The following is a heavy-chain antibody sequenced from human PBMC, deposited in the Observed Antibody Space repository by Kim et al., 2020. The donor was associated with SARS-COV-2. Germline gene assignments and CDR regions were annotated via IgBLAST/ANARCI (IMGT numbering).Heavy chain of an antibody. CDR1: GFTFSSYS. CDR3: ARAEEY. CDR2: INSGSDYI. J-gene: IGHJ4*02. V-gene: IGHV3-21*04. Sequence: GGSLRLSCAASGFTFSSYSMNWVRQAPGKGLEWVASINSGSDYIYYPDSVKGRFTISRDNAKNSLYLQMSSLRAEDTAVYYCARAEEYWGQGTLDTVSS.